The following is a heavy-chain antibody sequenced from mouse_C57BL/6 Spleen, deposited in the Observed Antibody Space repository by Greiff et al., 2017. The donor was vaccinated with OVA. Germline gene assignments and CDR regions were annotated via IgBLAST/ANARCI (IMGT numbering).Heavy chain of an antibody. CDR3: ARAYDGSAWFAY. CDR1: GYTFTSYW. Sequence: QQSCKASGYTFTSYWMHWVKQRPGRGLEWIGRIDPNSGGTKYNEKFKSKATLTVDKPSSTAYMQLSSLTSEDSAVYYCARAYDGSAWFAYWGQGTLVTVSA. J-gene: IGHJ3*01. CDR2: IDPNSGGT. V-gene: IGHV1-72*01. D-gene: IGHD2-3*01.